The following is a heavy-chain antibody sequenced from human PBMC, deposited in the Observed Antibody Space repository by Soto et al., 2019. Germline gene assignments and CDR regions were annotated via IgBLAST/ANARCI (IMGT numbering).Heavy chain of an antibody. CDR1: GGSISSYY. CDR3: ARVGAAADSYYFDY. D-gene: IGHD6-13*01. CDR2: IYYSGST. Sequence: SETLSLTYTVSGGSISSYYWSWIRQPPGKGLEWIGYIYYSGSTNYNPSLKSRVTISVDTSKNQFSLKLSSVTAADTAVYYCARVGAAADSYYFDYWGQGTLVTVSS. J-gene: IGHJ4*02. V-gene: IGHV4-59*01.